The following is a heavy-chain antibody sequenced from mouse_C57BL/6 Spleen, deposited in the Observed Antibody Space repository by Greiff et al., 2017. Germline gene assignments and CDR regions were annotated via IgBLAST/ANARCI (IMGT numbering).Heavy chain of an antibody. CDR1: GYAFSSYW. CDR2: IYPGDGDT. J-gene: IGHJ1*03. CDR3: ARAGDRYWYFDV. V-gene: IGHV1-80*01. D-gene: IGHD3-3*01. Sequence: VQLQQSGAELVKPGASVKISCKASGYAFSSYWMNWVKQRPGKGLEWIGQIYPGDGDTNYNGKVKGKATLTADKSSSTAYMQLSSLTSEDSAVYFCARAGDRYWYFDVWGTGTTVTVSS.